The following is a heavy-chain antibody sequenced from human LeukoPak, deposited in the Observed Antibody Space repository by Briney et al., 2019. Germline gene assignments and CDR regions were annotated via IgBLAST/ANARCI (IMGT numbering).Heavy chain of an antibody. J-gene: IGHJ4*02. V-gene: IGHV3-11*04. D-gene: IGHD5/OR15-5a*01. Sequence: PGGSLRLSCAASGFTFSDYSMSWIRQAPGKGLEWVSFISSGGYTISYADSVKGRFTISRDNAKNSLYLQMNNLRAEDTAMYYCARDRLRETFDHWGQGTLVTVSS. CDR2: ISSGGYTI. CDR1: GFTFSDYS. CDR3: ARDRLRETFDH.